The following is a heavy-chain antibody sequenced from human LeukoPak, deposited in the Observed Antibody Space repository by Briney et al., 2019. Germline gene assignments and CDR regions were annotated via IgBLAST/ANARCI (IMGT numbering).Heavy chain of an antibody. Sequence: PGGSLRLSCAASGFTVSSYSMNWVRQAPGKGLEWVSSISSSDSYIYYADSLKGRFTTSRDNAKNSLYLQMNSLRAEDTAVYYCARDFPWSGYYTPPALDYWGQGTLVTVSS. V-gene: IGHV3-21*01. D-gene: IGHD3-3*01. CDR3: ARDFPWSGYYTPPALDY. J-gene: IGHJ4*02. CDR1: GFTVSSYS. CDR2: ISSSDSYI.